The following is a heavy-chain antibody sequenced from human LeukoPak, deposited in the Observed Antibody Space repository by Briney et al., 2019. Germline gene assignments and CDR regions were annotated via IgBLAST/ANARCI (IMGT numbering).Heavy chain of an antibody. V-gene: IGHV4-30-2*01. D-gene: IGHD3-22*01. CDR1: GGSISSGGYS. CDR2: INHSGST. CDR3: ASGYYDSSGYYSHFDY. Sequence: SQTLSLTCAVSGGSISSGGYSWSWIRQPPGKGLEWIGEINHSGSTNYNPSLKSRVTISVDTSKNQFSLKLSSVTAADTAVYYCASGYYDSSGYYSHFDYWGQGTLVTVSS. J-gene: IGHJ4*02.